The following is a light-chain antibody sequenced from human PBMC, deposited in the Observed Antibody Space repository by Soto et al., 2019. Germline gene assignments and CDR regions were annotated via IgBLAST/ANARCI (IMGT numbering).Light chain of an antibody. J-gene: IGKJ3*01. Sequence: EIVLTQSPGTLSLSPGERATLSCRASQTITNNYLAWYQQRPGQAPRLLIYGASSRATGIPDRFSGTGSGTDFTLTISGLEPEDFAVYFCQQYVSSYSFTFGPATKVDIK. CDR3: QQYVSSYSFT. CDR2: GAS. CDR1: QTITNNY. V-gene: IGKV3-20*01.